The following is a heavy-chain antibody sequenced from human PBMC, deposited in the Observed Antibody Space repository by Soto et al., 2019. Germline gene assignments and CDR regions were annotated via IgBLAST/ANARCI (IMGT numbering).Heavy chain of an antibody. CDR3: ARDLEYCGGDCYTVAEYFQH. D-gene: IGHD2-21*02. J-gene: IGHJ1*01. V-gene: IGHV1-3*01. CDR1: GYTFTSYA. Sequence: ASVKVSCKASGYTFTSYAMHWVRQAPGQRLEWMGWINAGNGNTKYSQKFQGRVTITRDTSASTAYMELSSLRSEDTAVYYCARDLEYCGGDCYTVAEYFQHWGQGTLVTVS. CDR2: INAGNGNT.